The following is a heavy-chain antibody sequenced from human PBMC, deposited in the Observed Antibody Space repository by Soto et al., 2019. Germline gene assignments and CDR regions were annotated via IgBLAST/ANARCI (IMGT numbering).Heavy chain of an antibody. CDR2: ISWNSGSI. CDR3: AKDGKEDYGDYYYYYMDV. J-gene: IGHJ6*03. Sequence: EVQLVESGGGLVQPGRSLRLSCAASGFTFDDYAMHWVRQAPGKGLEWVSGISWNSGSIGYAESVKGRFTISRDNAKNSLYLQMNSLRAEDTALYYGAKDGKEDYGDYYYYYMDVWGKGTTVTVSS. D-gene: IGHD4-17*01. V-gene: IGHV3-9*01. CDR1: GFTFDDYA.